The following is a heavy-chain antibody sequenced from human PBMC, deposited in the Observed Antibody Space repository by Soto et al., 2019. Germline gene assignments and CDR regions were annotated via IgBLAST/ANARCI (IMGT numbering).Heavy chain of an antibody. CDR2: IVVGSGNT. V-gene: IGHV1-58*01. Sequence: ASVKVSCKASGFTFTSSAVQWVRQARGQRLEWIGWIVVGSGNTIYTQKFQGRVTMTRDTSISTAYMELSRLSSDDTAVYYCAKDSHYDILTGYSRYSFDVWGQGTVVTVSS. D-gene: IGHD3-9*01. CDR1: GFTFTSSA. CDR3: AKDSHYDILTGYSRYSFDV. J-gene: IGHJ3*01.